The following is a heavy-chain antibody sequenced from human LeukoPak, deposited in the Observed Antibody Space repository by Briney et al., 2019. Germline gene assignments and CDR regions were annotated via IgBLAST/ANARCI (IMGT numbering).Heavy chain of an antibody. Sequence: PGGSLRLSCAASGFTFSSYAMHWVRQAPGKGLEWVAVISYDGSNKYYADSVKGRFTISRDNSKNTLYLQMNSLRAEDTAVYYCARGPRGLDYWGQGNPGHRLL. CDR3: ARGPRGLDY. CDR2: ISYDGSNK. J-gene: IGHJ4*01. V-gene: IGHV3-30-3*01. CDR1: GFTFSSYA.